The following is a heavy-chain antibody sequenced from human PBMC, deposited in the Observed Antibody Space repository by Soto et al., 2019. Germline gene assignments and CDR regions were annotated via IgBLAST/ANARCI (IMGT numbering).Heavy chain of an antibody. Sequence: QVQLVQSGAEVKKPGSSVKVSCKASGGTFSSYAISWVRQAPGQGLEWMGGIIPIFGTANYAQKFQGRVTITADESTSTAYMEMSSLRSEGTAVYYCAMHIVVVTAIRYQHFQHWGQGTLVTVSS. D-gene: IGHD2-21*02. J-gene: IGHJ1*01. CDR2: IIPIFGTA. V-gene: IGHV1-69*01. CDR1: GGTFSSYA. CDR3: AMHIVVVTAIRYQHFQH.